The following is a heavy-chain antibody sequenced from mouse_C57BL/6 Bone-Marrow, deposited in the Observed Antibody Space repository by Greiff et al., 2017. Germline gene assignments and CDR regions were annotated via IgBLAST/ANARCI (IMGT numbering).Heavy chain of an antibody. CDR3: ARPPHYGNYPWFAY. V-gene: IGHV1-81*01. J-gene: IGHJ3*01. Sequence: VQLQQSGAELARPGASVKLSCKASGYTFTSYGISWVKQRTGQGLEWIGEIYPRSGNTYYNEKFKGKATLTADKSSSTAYMELRSLTSEDSAVYFCARPPHYGNYPWFAYWGQGTRVTVSA. CDR1: GYTFTSYG. CDR2: IYPRSGNT. D-gene: IGHD2-1*01.